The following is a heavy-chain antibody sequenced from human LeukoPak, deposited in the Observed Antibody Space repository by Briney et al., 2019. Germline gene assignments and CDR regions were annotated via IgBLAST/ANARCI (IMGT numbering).Heavy chain of an antibody. CDR2: IYYSGST. CDR3: ARCYSSSWASYYYYYYMDV. D-gene: IGHD6-13*01. Sequence: SETLSLTCTVSGGSISSYYWSWIRQPPGKGLEWIGYIYYSGSTNYNPSLKSRVTISVDTSKNQFSLKLSSVTAADTAVYYCARCYSSSWASYYYYYYMDVWGKGTTVTVSS. CDR1: GGSISSYY. V-gene: IGHV4-59*12. J-gene: IGHJ6*03.